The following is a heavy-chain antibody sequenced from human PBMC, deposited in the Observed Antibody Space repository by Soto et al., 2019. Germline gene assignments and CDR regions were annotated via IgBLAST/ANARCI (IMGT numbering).Heavy chain of an antibody. J-gene: IGHJ4*02. Sequence: SETLSLTCTVSGCSISSSSYYWGWIRQPPGKGLEWIGSIYYSGSTYYNPSLKSRVTISVDTSKNQFSLKLSSVTAADTAVYYCATGQGGSSGYYFDYWGEGTLVTVS. CDR3: ATGQGGSSGYYFDY. CDR2: IYYSGST. D-gene: IGHD3-22*01. CDR1: GCSISSSSYY. V-gene: IGHV4-39*01.